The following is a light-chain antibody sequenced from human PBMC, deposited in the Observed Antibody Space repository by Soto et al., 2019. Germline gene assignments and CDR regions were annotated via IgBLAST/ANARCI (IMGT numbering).Light chain of an antibody. V-gene: IGKV3-20*01. Sequence: VLTQSPGTLSLSPGEGATLSCMASQSVTNNYLAWYQRRPGLAPRLLIYGASTRTAGIPDRLTGSGSGTDFTLPIRRLEPEYFAVYYCQQYGSSRTFGQGTQVDI. CDR1: QSVTNNY. J-gene: IGKJ1*01. CDR3: QQYGSSRT. CDR2: GAS.